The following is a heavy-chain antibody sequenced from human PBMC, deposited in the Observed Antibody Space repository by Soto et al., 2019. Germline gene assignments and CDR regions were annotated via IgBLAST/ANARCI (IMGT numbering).Heavy chain of an antibody. CDR2: IYYTGST. V-gene: IGHV4-59*01. J-gene: IGHJ4*02. Sequence: WTWIRQPPGKGLEWIGYIYYTGSTNYNPSLKSRVTISVDTSKNQFSLKLSSVTAADTAVFYCARATDLYYGSGSYLYYFDYWGQGSLVTVSS. D-gene: IGHD3-10*01. CDR3: ARATDLYYGSGSYLYYFDY.